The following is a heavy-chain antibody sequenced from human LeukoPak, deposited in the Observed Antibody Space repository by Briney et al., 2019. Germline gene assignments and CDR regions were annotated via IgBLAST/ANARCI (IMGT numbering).Heavy chain of an antibody. CDR1: GYTFTGYY. Sequence: GASVKVSCKASGYTFTGYYMHWVRQAPGQGLEWMGWINPNSGGTNYAQKFQGRVTMTTDTSTSTAYMELRSLRSDDTAVYYCARQYYDFWSGYPPNYYFDYWGQGTLVTVSS. D-gene: IGHD3-3*01. CDR3: ARQYYDFWSGYPPNYYFDY. J-gene: IGHJ4*02. CDR2: INPNSGGT. V-gene: IGHV1-2*02.